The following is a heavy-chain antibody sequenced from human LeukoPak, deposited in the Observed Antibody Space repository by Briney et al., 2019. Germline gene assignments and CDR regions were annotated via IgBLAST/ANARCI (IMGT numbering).Heavy chain of an antibody. D-gene: IGHD3-10*01. J-gene: IGHJ6*02. Sequence: VASVKVSCKASGYTFTSYYMHWVRQAPGQGLEWMGIIDPSGGSTSYAQKFQGRVTMTRDTSTSTVYMELSSLRSEDTAVYYCARGGLLLWFGERYYGMDVWGQGTTVTVSS. V-gene: IGHV1-46*01. CDR2: IDPSGGST. CDR1: GYTFTSYY. CDR3: ARGGLLLWFGERYYGMDV.